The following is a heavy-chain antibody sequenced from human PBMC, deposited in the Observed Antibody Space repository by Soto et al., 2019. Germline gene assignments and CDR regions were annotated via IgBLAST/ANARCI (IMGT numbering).Heavy chain of an antibody. J-gene: IGHJ4*02. D-gene: IGHD6-19*01. CDR3: ARLLWDSNAWSRDDY. CDR1: GFTFSSYA. CDR2: ISYDGSNK. Sequence: QPGGSLRLSCAASGFTFSSYAMHWVRQAPGKGLEWVAVISYDGSNKYYADTVKGRFTISRDNSKNTLYLQMNSLRAEDMAMYYCARLLWDSNAWSRDDYWGQGTLVTVSS. V-gene: IGHV3-30-3*01.